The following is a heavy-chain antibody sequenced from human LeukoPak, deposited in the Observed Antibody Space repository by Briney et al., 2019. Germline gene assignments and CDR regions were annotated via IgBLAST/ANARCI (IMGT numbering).Heavy chain of an antibody. CDR1: GYTFTSYY. J-gene: IGHJ5*02. CDR3: ARGPYYYDSSGYFLSYFDP. Sequence: ASVKVSCKASGYTFTSYYMHWVRQAPGQGLEWMGIINPSGGSTSYAQKFQGRVTMTRDTSTSTVYMELSSLRSEDTAVYYCARGPYYYDSSGYFLSYFDPWGQGTLVTVSS. V-gene: IGHV1-46*01. D-gene: IGHD3-22*01. CDR2: INPSGGST.